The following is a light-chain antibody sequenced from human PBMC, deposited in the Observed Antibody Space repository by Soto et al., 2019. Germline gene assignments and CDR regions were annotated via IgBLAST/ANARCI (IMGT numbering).Light chain of an antibody. V-gene: IGKV1-17*01. CDR3: QQYNSYSPA. Sequence: IHMTQSPSSLSASVGDRVTITCRASQGIRDELGWYQQKAGKAPNLLISAASRLQSGVPSRFSGSGSGTEFTLTISSLQPDDFATYYCQQYNSYSPAFGQGTKVDIK. CDR1: QGIRDE. J-gene: IGKJ1*01. CDR2: AAS.